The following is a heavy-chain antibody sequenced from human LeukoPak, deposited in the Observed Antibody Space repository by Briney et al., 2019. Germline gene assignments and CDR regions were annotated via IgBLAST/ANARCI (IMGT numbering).Heavy chain of an antibody. CDR3: AKDFRIGYFAHFDY. Sequence: GGSLRLSCVGSGFTFRSHAMSWVRQAPEKGLEFVSGIYENGGTTYYADSVKGRFSISRDNSKNTLYLQMDSLRGEDTAVYYCAKDFRIGYFAHFDYWGQGALVTVSS. CDR2: IYENGGTT. J-gene: IGHJ4*02. V-gene: IGHV3-23*01. CDR1: GFTFRSHA. D-gene: IGHD2-21*01.